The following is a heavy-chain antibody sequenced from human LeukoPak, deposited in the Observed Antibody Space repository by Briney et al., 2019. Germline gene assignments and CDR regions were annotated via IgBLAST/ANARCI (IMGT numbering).Heavy chain of an antibody. Sequence: GASVKVSCKASGYTFTGYYMHLVRQAPGQGLEWMGRINPNSGGTNYAQKFQGRVTMTRDTSISTAYMELSRLRSDDTAVYYCARGWFGELYGYYYYYMDVWGKGTTVTVSS. V-gene: IGHV1-2*06. D-gene: IGHD3-10*01. J-gene: IGHJ6*03. CDR1: GYTFTGYY. CDR3: ARGWFGELYGYYYYYMDV. CDR2: INPNSGGT.